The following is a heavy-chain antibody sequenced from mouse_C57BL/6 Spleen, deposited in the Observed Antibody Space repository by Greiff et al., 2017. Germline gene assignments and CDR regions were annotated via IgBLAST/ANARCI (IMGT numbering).Heavy chain of an antibody. CDR3: ATSYGRNWYFDV. V-gene: IGHV1-61*01. CDR2: IYPSDSET. J-gene: IGHJ1*03. CDR1: GYTFTSYW. Sequence: QVQLQQPGAELVRPGSSVKLSCKASGYTFTSYWMDWVKQRPGQGLEWIGNIYPSDSETHYNQKFKDKATLTVDKSSSTAYVQLSSLTSEDSAVDYCATSYGRNWYFDVGGTGTTGTVSS. D-gene: IGHD1-1*01.